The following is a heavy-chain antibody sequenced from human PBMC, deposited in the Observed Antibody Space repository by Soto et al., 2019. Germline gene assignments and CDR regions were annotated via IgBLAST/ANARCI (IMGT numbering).Heavy chain of an antibody. CDR2: INSDGSST. Sequence: VGSLRLSCAVCVCTFSSHCMHWGRQSPGKGLVWVSCINSDGSSTSSAGSVKGRFTISRDNAKNTLYLQMTSLRDEDTGVYYCARVVTHPYYYPYYGMDVWGQGTTCIVSS. J-gene: IGHJ6*02. V-gene: IGHV3-74*01. D-gene: IGHD4-4*01. CDR1: VCTFSSHC. CDR3: ARVVTHPYYYPYYGMDV.